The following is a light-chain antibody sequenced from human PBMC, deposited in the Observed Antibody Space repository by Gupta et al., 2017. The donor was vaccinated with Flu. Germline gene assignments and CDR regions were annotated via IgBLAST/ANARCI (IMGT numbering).Light chain of an antibody. J-gene: IGLJ2*01. CDR1: NSNIGPGYG. CDR2: ANG. V-gene: IGLV1-40*01. Sequence: QSALTQPPSVSGAPGQTVTISCTGSNSNIGPGYGVHWYQQLPGTAPKLLIYANGDRPSGVPDRFSGSTSGTSASLAITGLQAEEEGDYYCQSYDSSLSAVVFGGGTTLTVL. CDR3: QSYDSSLSAVV.